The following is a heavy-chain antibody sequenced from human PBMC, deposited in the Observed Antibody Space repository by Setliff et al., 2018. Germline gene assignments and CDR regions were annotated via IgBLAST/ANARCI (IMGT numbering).Heavy chain of an antibody. J-gene: IGHJ4*02. CDR2: INHSGST. V-gene: IGHV4-34*01. CDR1: GGSFSGYY. Sequence: SETLSLTCAVYGGSFSGYYWSWIRQPPGKGLEWIGEINHSGSTNYNPSLKSRVTISVDTSKNQFSLKLSSVTAADTAVYYCARRETYYSFWSGYYAYWGQGTLVTVSS. CDR3: ARRETYYSFWSGYYAY. D-gene: IGHD3-3*01.